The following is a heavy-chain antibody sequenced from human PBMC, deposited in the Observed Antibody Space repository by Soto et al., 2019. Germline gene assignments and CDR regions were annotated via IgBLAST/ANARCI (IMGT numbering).Heavy chain of an antibody. D-gene: IGHD4-17*01. Sequence: QVQLVESGGGVVQPGRSLRLSCAASGFTFSSYAMHWVRQAPGKGLEWVAVISYDGSNKYYADSVKGRFTISRDNSKNTLYLQMNSLRAEDTAVYYCAREGPQYGDYLDDRRDYYYYGMDVW. CDR2: ISYDGSNK. J-gene: IGHJ6*01. CDR3: AREGPQYGDYLDDRRDYYYYGMDV. CDR1: GFTFSSYA. V-gene: IGHV3-30-3*01.